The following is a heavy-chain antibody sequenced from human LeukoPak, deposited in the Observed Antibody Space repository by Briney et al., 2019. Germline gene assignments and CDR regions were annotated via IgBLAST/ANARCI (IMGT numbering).Heavy chain of an antibody. CDR1: GFTFSDYY. J-gene: IGHJ4*02. Sequence: GGSLRLSCAASGFTFSDYYMTWIRQAPGKGLEWVSSISRRGNDVYTADSVKGRLTISRDNAKDSVFLQINSLRVDDTAIYYCARSNDHTNYGGRGYLDHWGQGALVTVSS. CDR2: ISRRGNDV. V-gene: IGHV3-11*01. D-gene: IGHD3-16*01. CDR3: ARSNDHTNYGGRGYLDH.